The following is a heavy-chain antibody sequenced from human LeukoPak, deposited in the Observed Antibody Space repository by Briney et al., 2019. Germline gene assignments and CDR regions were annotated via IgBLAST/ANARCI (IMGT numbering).Heavy chain of an antibody. CDR3: AAGGSSSWYEGGGFDY. V-gene: IGHV4-34*01. CDR1: GGSFSGYY. CDR2: INHSGST. D-gene: IGHD6-13*01. J-gene: IGHJ4*02. Sequence: SETLSLTCAVYGGSFSGYYWSWIRQPPGKGLEWIGEINHSGSTNYNPSLKSRVTISVDTSKNQFSLKLSSVTAADTAVYYCAAGGSSSWYEGGGFDYWGQGTLVTVSS.